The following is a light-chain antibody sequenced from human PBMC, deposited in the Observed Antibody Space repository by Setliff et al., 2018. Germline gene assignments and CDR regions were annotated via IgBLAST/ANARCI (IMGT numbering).Light chain of an antibody. CDR1: RDIGYYNL. Sequence: RDIGYYNLVSWYQQHPGKAPKLILYEFTKRPSGVSDRFSGSKSGDVASLAISGLQAEDEAEYYCCSYAGADTFVFGGGTKVTVL. V-gene: IGLV2-23*02. CDR2: EFT. CDR3: CSYAGADTFV. J-gene: IGLJ1*01.